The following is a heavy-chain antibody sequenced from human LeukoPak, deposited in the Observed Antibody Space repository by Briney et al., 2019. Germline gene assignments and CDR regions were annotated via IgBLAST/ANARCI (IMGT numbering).Heavy chain of an antibody. D-gene: IGHD2-15*01. V-gene: IGHV4-59*12. J-gene: IGHJ4*02. Sequence: SETRSLTCTVSGGSISNYYWSWIRRPPGEGLEWIGFVFYSGGTHYNPSLKSRVTMSVDTSKNQFTLELTSVTAADTAVYFCARDRSGAHQRYFDYWGQGTLVTVSS. CDR1: GGSISNYY. CDR3: ARDRSGAHQRYFDY. CDR2: VFYSGGT.